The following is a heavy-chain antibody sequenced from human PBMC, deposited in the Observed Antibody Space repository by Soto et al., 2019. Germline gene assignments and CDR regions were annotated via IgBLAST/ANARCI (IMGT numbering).Heavy chain of an antibody. J-gene: IGHJ5*02. CDR3: AREAGPDRWFDP. CDR2: ISTSGTT. CDR1: GASISSYF. V-gene: IGHV4-4*07. D-gene: IGHD6-19*01. Sequence: ETLSLTCTVSGASISSYFWTWIRQPAGKGLDWIGRISTSGTTNYNPSLKSRVTMSVDTSKNHFSLNLSSVTAADTAVYYCAREAGPDRWFDPWGQGTLVTVSS.